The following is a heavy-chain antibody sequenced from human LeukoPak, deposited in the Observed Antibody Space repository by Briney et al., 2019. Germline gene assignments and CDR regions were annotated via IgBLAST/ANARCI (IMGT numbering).Heavy chain of an antibody. J-gene: IGHJ6*03. CDR3: ARSGDATTVVTRNYYYYMDV. V-gene: IGHV1-69*05. Sequence: GSSVKVSCKASGGTFSSYAISWVRQAPGQGLEWMGGIIPIFGTANYAQKFQGRVTITTDESTSTAYMERSSLRSEDTAVYYCARSGDATTVVTRNYYYYMDVWGKGTTVTVSS. CDR2: IIPIFGTA. D-gene: IGHD4-23*01. CDR1: GGTFSSYA.